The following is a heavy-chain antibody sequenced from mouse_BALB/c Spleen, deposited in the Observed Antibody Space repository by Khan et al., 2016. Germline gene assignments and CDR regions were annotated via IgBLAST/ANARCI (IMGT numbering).Heavy chain of an antibody. CDR1: GDSITSGH. D-gene: IGHD1-2*01. CDR2: ISHSGDS. Sequence: VQLQESGPSLAKPSQTLSLTCSVTGDSITSGHWNWIRKFPGNKFDFMGYISHSGDSYYNPSLKSRISITRDTSKYQYYLQLNSVTTEDTATYYCATWDYYGSAFAYWGQGTLVTVSA. V-gene: IGHV3-8*02. J-gene: IGHJ3*01. CDR3: ATWDYYGSAFAY.